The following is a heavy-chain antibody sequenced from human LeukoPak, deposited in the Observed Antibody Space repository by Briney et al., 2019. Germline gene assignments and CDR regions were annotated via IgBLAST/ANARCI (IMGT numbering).Heavy chain of an antibody. V-gene: IGHV3-23*01. CDR3: AKYSGDSVVVVAATKANHFDY. Sequence: GGSLRLSCAASGFTFSSYATSWVRQAPGKGLEWVSAINGSGGSTYYADSVKGRFIICRDNTKNTMYLQMISLRAEDTAVYYCAKYSGDSVVVVAATKANHFDYWGQGTLVTVSS. CDR2: INGSGGST. D-gene: IGHD2-15*01. J-gene: IGHJ4*02. CDR1: GFTFSSYA.